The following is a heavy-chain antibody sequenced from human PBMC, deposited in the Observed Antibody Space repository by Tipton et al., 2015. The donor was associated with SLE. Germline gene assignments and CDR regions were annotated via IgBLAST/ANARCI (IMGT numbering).Heavy chain of an antibody. D-gene: IGHD2-15*01. J-gene: IGHJ4*02. Sequence: TLSLTCTDSGGSIRSLYWCWIRQPPGKGLEWIGYIYDPGSTDSNPPLKSRVTISIEASKNQLSLTLKYVTAADTAVYYCARGSVVADDYWGQGTLVSVSS. CDR2: IYDPGST. V-gene: IGHV4-59*11. CDR3: ARGSVVADDY. CDR1: GGSIRSLY.